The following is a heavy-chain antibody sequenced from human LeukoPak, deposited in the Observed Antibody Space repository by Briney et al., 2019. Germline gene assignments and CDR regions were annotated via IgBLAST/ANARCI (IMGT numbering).Heavy chain of an antibody. Sequence: SETLSLTFTVSGGSISLYYWSWIRQPPGKGLEWIASIDYAGNTYYNPSLKSRVTISVDTSKNHFSLKLKSVTAADTTVYYCARRSKTYTGTYRMPFDYWGQGTLVAVSS. CDR3: ARRSKTYTGTYRMPFDY. V-gene: IGHV4-39*02. D-gene: IGHD1-26*01. CDR1: GGSISLYY. CDR2: IDYAGNT. J-gene: IGHJ4*02.